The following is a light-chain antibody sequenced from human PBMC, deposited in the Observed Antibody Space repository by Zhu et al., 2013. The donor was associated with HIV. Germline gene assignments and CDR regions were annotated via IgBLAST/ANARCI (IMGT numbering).Light chain of an antibody. CDR2: TLS. Sequence: DIVMTQTPLSLPVTPGEPASISCRSSQSLFDSEDGNTYLDWYLQRPGQSPQLLIHTLSLRASGVPDRFSGSGSGTDFTLKITRVEADDFGVYYCMQRRKYPLTFGGGTKVEIK. CDR3: MQRRKYPLT. V-gene: IGKV2-40*01. J-gene: IGKJ4*01. CDR1: QSLFDSEDGNTY.